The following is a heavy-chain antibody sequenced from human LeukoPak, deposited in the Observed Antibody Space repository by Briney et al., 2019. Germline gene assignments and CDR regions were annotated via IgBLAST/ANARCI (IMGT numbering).Heavy chain of an antibody. V-gene: IGHV3-64*02. J-gene: IGHJ6*03. Sequence: GGSLRLSCAASGFTFSKYGMHWVRQAPGKGLEYVSAVTSNGGSTYHADSVKGRFTISRDNSKDTLYLQMGSLRAEDMAVYYCARAGLVGATTYYYMDVWGKGTTVTVTS. D-gene: IGHD1-26*01. CDR3: ARAGLVGATTYYYMDV. CDR2: VTSNGGST. CDR1: GFTFSKYG.